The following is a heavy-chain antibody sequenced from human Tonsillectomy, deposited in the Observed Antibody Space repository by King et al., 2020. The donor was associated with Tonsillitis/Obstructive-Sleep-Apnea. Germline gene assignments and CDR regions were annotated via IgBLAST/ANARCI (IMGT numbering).Heavy chain of an antibody. V-gene: IGHV3-33*01. CDR1: GFTFSSYG. D-gene: IGHD3-10*01. J-gene: IGHJ4*02. CDR3: ARERTYYYGSGSFDY. Sequence: VQLVESGGGVVQPGRSLRLSCAASGFTFSSYGMHWVRQAPGKGLEWVAVIWYDGSNKYFADSVKGRFTISRANSKNTLYLQMNSLRAEDTAVYYCARERTYYYGSGSFDYWGQGTLVTVSS. CDR2: IWYDGSNK.